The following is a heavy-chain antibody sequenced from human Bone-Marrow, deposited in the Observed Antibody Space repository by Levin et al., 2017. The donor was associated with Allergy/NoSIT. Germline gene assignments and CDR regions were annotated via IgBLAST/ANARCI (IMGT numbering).Heavy chain of an antibody. CDR3: ARGGRGYQLSRYSSSSGFAGFDP. Sequence: SETLSLTCAVYGGSFSGYYWSWIRQPPGKGLEWIGEINHSGSTNYNPSLKSRVTISVDTSKNQFSLKLSSVTAADTAVYYCARGGRGYQLSRYSSSSGFAGFDPWGQGTLVTVSS. D-gene: IGHD6-6*01. V-gene: IGHV4-34*01. CDR2: INHSGST. CDR1: GGSFSGYY. J-gene: IGHJ5*02.